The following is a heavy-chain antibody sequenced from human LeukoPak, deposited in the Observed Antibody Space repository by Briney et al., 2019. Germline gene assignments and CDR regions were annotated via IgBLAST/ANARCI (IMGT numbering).Heavy chain of an antibody. CDR3: ARHCRSAPSKRVFDI. CDR2: ISYSGNT. Sequence: ASETLSLTCTVSGGSIISSDYHWGWVRQPPGKGLEWIGTISYSGNTDYNPSLRSRVTISVDTSNNQFSLRLGSVTAADTAIYHCARHCRSAPSKRVFDIWGQGTMVTVSS. J-gene: IGHJ3*02. CDR1: GGSIISSDYH. D-gene: IGHD2-2*01. V-gene: IGHV4-39*01.